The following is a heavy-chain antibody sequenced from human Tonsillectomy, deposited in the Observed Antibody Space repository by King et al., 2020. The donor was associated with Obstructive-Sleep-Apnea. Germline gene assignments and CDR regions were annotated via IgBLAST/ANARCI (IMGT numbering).Heavy chain of an antibody. V-gene: IGHV4-59*08. CDR1: GGSISSYY. CDR2: IHYSGST. J-gene: IGHJ3*02. CDR3: ARSPYYDVLTGYYNGVFDI. Sequence: VQLQESGPGLVKPSETLSLTCTVSGGSISSYYWSWIRQPPGKGLEWIGYIHYSGSTNYSPSLKSRVTISVDTSKNQFSLKLTSVTAADTAVYYCARSPYYDVLTGYYNGVFDIWGQGTMVTVSS. D-gene: IGHD3-9*01.